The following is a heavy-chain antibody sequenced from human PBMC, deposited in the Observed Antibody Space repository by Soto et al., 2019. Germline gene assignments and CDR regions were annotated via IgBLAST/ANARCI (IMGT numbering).Heavy chain of an antibody. D-gene: IGHD2-2*01. Sequence: SETLCLTCAVYGGFFSGDYWSWIRQPPGKGLEWIGEINHSGSTNYNPSLKSRVTISVDTSKNQFSLKLSSVTAADTAVYYCARERYCSSSSCRNFDYWGQGTLVTVSS. J-gene: IGHJ4*02. CDR3: ARERYCSSSSCRNFDY. CDR1: GGFFSGDY. V-gene: IGHV4-34*01. CDR2: INHSGST.